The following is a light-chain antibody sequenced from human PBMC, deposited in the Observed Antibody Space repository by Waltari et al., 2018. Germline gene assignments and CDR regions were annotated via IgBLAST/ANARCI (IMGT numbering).Light chain of an antibody. CDR2: EVS. CDR3: SSFTSSSVYV. CDR1: SSDVGGFNY. J-gene: IGLJ1*01. V-gene: IGLV2-14*01. Sequence: QSALTQPASVSGSRGHSITISCTGTSSDVGGFNYVSWYQQYPGKAPKLMIFEVSNRPSGVSNRFSGSKSGNTASLTISGLQAEDEADYYCSSFTSSSVYVFGTGTKVTVL.